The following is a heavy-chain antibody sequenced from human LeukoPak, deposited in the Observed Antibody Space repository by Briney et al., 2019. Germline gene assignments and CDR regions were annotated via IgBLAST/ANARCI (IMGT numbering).Heavy chain of an antibody. J-gene: IGHJ5*02. CDR1: GFTFSSSA. CDR2: ISGSGGST. Sequence: PGGSLRLSCAASGFTFSSSAMSWVRQAPGKGLEWVSAISGSGGSTYYADSVKGRFTISRDNSKNTTYLQMNSLRAEDTAVYYCAKDPDANTVGNWFDPWGQGTLVTVSS. D-gene: IGHD4-17*01. CDR3: AKDPDANTVGNWFDP. V-gene: IGHV3-23*01.